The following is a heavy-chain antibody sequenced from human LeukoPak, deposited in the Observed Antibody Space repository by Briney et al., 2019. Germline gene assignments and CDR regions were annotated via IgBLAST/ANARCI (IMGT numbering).Heavy chain of an antibody. V-gene: IGHV4-59*08. CDR3: ARWEVSLNAFEM. CDR2: IYYSGST. CDR1: GGSTRSYY. Sequence: SETLSLTCTVSGGSTRSYYWSWIRQPPGKGLEWIGYIYYSGSTNYNPSLKSRVTISVDTSKNQFSLKLSSVTAADTAVYYCARWEVSLNAFEMWGQGTMVTVSS. D-gene: IGHD3-10*01. J-gene: IGHJ3*02.